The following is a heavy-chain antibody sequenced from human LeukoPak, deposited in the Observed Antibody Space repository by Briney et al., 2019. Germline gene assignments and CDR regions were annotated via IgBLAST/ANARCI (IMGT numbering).Heavy chain of an antibody. D-gene: IGHD2-21*01. CDR3: ARAPSMVVISGAFDI. Sequence: GASVTVSCKASGYTFTSYFLHWVRQAPGQGLELMGIINPSGGATSYAQQFQGRVTMTRDMSASTVYMELSSLRSEDTAVFYCARAPSMVVISGAFDIWGQGTMVTVSS. CDR1: GYTFTSYF. V-gene: IGHV1-46*01. J-gene: IGHJ3*02. CDR2: INPSGGAT.